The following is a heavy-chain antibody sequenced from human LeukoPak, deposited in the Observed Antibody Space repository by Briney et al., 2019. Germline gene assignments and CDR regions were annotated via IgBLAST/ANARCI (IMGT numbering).Heavy chain of an antibody. CDR1: GYTFTSYG. CDR3: ARHTYYDILTGYFDY. D-gene: IGHD3-9*01. J-gene: IGHJ4*02. V-gene: IGHV1-18*01. Sequence: ASVKLSCKASGYTFTSYGISWVRQAPGQGLELMGWISAYNGNTNYAQKLQGRVTMTTDKSTSTAYMELRSLRSDDTAVYYCARHTYYDILTGYFDYWGQGTLVTVSA. CDR2: ISAYNGNT.